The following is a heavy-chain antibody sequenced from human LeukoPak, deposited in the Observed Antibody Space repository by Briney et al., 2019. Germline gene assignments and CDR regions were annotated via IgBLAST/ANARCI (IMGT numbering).Heavy chain of an antibody. Sequence: SGGSLRLSCAASGFTFNSYSMTWVRQAPGKGLEWVSRISGPGGTTYYTDSVKGRFTISRDNSKNTLYLQMNSLRAEDTAVYYCAKDSCSGGSCYEDYWGQGTLVTVSP. D-gene: IGHD2-15*01. CDR1: GFTFNSYS. J-gene: IGHJ4*02. CDR2: ISGPGGTT. V-gene: IGHV3-23*01. CDR3: AKDSCSGGSCYEDY.